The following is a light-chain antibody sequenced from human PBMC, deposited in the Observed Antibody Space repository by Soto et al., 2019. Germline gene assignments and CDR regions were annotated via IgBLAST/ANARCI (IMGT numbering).Light chain of an antibody. CDR2: LGS. J-gene: IGKJ2*01. CDR3: MQALQTPRT. V-gene: IGKV2-28*01. Sequence: DIVMTQSPLSLPVTPGEPASISCRSSQSLLDSNGYKYLDWYLQKPGQSPQLLIYLGSNRSSGVPDRFSGSGSGTDFTLNISRVEAEDVGVYYCMQALQTPRTFGQGTKLAIK. CDR1: QSLLDSNGYKY.